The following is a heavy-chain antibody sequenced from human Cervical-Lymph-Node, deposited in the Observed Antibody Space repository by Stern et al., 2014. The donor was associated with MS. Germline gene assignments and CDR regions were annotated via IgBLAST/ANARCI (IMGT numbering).Heavy chain of an antibody. CDR2: IYYSGTT. CDR1: GASITSYY. V-gene: IGHV4-59*01. Sequence: VQLVESGPGLLRPSATLSLTCTVSGASITSYYWSWIRQPPGKGLEWIGYIYYSGTTNYNASLKGRVAISIETSKTQFSLRLSSVTAADTAVYYCARATDLWGQGTLVTVSS. J-gene: IGHJ5*02. CDR3: ARATDL.